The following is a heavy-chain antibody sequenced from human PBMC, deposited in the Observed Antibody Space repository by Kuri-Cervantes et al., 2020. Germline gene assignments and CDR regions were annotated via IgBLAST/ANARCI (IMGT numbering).Heavy chain of an antibody. CDR1: GFTFSDYY. Sequence: GESLKISCAASGFTFSDYYMSWIRQAPGKGLEWVSYISSSGSTLYYADSVKGRFTISRANAKNSLYLQMNSLRAEDTAVYYCSRTVTLVPAANNWFDPWGQGTLVTVSS. V-gene: IGHV3-11*01. CDR2: ISSSGSTL. J-gene: IGHJ5*02. D-gene: IGHD2-2*01. CDR3: SRTVTLVPAANNWFDP.